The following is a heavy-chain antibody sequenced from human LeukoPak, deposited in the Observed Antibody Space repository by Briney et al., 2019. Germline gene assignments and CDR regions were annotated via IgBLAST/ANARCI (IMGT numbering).Heavy chain of an antibody. V-gene: IGHV3-11*01. CDR3: ARSIGLTGGGVDV. J-gene: IGHJ6*02. Sequence: PGGSLRLSCAASGFTFSDYNMNWVRQAPEKGLEWVSYITDSGNTIHYADSVKGRFTISRDNAKNSLYLQMNSLRAEDTAVYYCARSIGLTGGGVDVWGQGTTVTVSS. CDR1: GFTFSDYN. CDR2: ITDSGNTI. D-gene: IGHD3-9*01.